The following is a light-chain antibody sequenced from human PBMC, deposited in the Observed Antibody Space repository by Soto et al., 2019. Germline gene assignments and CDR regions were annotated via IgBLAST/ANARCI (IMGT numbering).Light chain of an antibody. J-gene: IGKJ1*01. CDR3: QQSYSVPQH. CDR1: QSVLYSPNNKNY. V-gene: IGKV4-1*01. CDR2: WAS. Sequence: DIVMTQSPDSLAVSLGERATINCKSSQSVLYSPNNKNYLAWYQQKPGQPPKLLVYWASTRESGVPDRFSGRGPGTDVTLTISGLQAEDVAVYYCQQSYSVPQHFGQGPKVELE.